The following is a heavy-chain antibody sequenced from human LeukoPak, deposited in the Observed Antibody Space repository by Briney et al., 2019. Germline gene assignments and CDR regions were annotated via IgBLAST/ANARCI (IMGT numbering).Heavy chain of an antibody. CDR2: MNPNSGNT. Sequence: ASVKVSCKASGYTFTSYDINWVRQATGQGLEWMGWMNPNSGNTGYAQKSQGRVTVTRNTSISTAYMELSSLRSEDTAVYYCARLGYDFWSGYYSAFDIWGQGTMVTVSS. CDR3: ARLGYDFWSGYYSAFDI. J-gene: IGHJ3*02. CDR1: GYTFTSYD. V-gene: IGHV1-8*03. D-gene: IGHD3-3*01.